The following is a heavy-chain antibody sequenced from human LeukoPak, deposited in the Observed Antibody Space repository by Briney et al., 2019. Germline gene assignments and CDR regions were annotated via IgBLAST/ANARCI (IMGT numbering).Heavy chain of an antibody. CDR1: GGSVSGYY. V-gene: IGHV4-59*08. CDR2: IYYSGNT. CDR3: ARHNYYDSTGYYPLGY. J-gene: IGHJ4*02. D-gene: IGHD3-22*01. Sequence: SETLSLTCTVSGGSVSGYYWSWIRQPPGKGLEWIGYIYYSGNTKYNPSLKSRVTMSVDTSKNQFSLRLSSVTAADTAVYYCARHNYYDSTGYYPLGYWGQGTLVTVSS.